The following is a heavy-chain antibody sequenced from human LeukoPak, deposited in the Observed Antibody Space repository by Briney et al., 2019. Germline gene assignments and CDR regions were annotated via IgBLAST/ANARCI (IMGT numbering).Heavy chain of an antibody. CDR2: ISSSSSYI. V-gene: IGHV3-21*04. J-gene: IGHJ4*02. D-gene: IGHD6-19*01. CDR1: GFTFSSYS. Sequence: GGSLRLSCAASGFTFSSYSMNWVRQAPGKGLEWVSSISSSSSYIYYADSVKGRFTISRDNAKNSLYLQMNSLRTEDTALYYCAKSTGYSSGWTLDYWGQGTLVTVSS. CDR3: AKSTGYSSGWTLDY.